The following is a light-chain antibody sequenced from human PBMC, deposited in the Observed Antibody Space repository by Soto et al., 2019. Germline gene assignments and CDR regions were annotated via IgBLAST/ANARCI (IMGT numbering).Light chain of an antibody. V-gene: IGLV2-11*01. CDR1: SSDVGDYNY. Sequence: QSALTQPRSVSGSPGQSVTISCTGTSSDVGDYNYVSWYQQHPGKAPKLMIYAVNMRPSGVPNRFSGSKSGNTASLTISGLQAEDEADYSCYSYAGSYTLVFGGGTKLTVL. J-gene: IGLJ3*02. CDR2: AVN. CDR3: YSYAGSYTLV.